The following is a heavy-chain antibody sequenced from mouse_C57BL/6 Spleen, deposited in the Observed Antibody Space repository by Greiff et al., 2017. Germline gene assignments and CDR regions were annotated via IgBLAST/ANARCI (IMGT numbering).Heavy chain of an antibody. Sequence: VQLQQSGAELVKPGASVKLSCTASGFNIKDYYMHWVKQRTEQGLEWIGRIDPEDGETKYAPKFQGKATITADTSSNTAYLQLSRLTSEDTAVYYCSRSEITTVVADWYFDVWGTGTTVTVSS. D-gene: IGHD1-1*01. CDR2: IDPEDGET. CDR1: GFNIKDYY. J-gene: IGHJ1*03. V-gene: IGHV14-2*01. CDR3: SRSEITTVVADWYFDV.